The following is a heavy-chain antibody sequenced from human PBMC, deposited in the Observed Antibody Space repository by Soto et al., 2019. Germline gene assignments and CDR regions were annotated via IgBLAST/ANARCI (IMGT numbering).Heavy chain of an antibody. V-gene: IGHV3-30*18. CDR1: GFTFSSYG. CDR3: AKIDYDFWSGYPHYYYYGMDV. CDR2: ISYDGSNK. J-gene: IGHJ6*02. D-gene: IGHD3-3*01. Sequence: QVQLVESGGGVVQPGRSLRLSCAASGFTFSSYGMHWVRQAPGKGLEWVAVISYDGSNKYYADSVKGRFTISRDNSKNTLYLQMNSLRAEDTAVYYCAKIDYDFWSGYPHYYYYGMDVWGQGTTVTVSS.